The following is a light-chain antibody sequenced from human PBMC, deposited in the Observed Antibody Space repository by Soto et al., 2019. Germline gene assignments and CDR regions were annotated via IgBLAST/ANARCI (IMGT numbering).Light chain of an antibody. V-gene: IGLV2-8*01. CDR2: EVS. J-gene: IGLJ1*01. CDR1: SSDVGGYNY. Sequence: QSALTQPPSASGSPGQSVTISCTGTSSDVGGYNYVSWYQQHPGKAPKLMIYEVSKRPSGVPDRFSGSKSGNTASLTVSGLQAEDEADYYCSSYAGRVFGTGSQLTVL. CDR3: SSYAGRV.